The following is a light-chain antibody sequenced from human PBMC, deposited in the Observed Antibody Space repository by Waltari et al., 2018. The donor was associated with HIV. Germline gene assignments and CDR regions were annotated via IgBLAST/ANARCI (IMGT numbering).Light chain of an antibody. Sequence: QSVLTQPPSASGTPGQRVTISCSGSSSNIGSNTIKWYQQLPGTPPKLLIYSNNQRPSGVPDRFSGSKSGTSASLAISGLQSEDEADYYCAAWDDSLNGVVFGGGTKLTVL. CDR2: SNN. J-gene: IGLJ2*01. CDR3: AAWDDSLNGVV. V-gene: IGLV1-44*01. CDR1: SSNIGSNT.